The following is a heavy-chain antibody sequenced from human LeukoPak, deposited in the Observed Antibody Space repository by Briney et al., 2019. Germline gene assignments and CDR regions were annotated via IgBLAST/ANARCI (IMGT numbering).Heavy chain of an antibody. V-gene: IGHV3-30*18. D-gene: IGHD2-15*01. J-gene: IGHJ4*02. Sequence: GRSLRLSCAASGFTFSSYGMHWVRQAPGKGVEGVAVISYDGSNKYYADSVKGRFTISRDTSHLPLYLQMHSLRAEDTAVYYCAKVGGGSTWDIVVVVAATPVYYFDYWGQGTLVTVSS. CDR2: ISYDGSNK. CDR1: GFTFSSYG. CDR3: AKVGGGSTWDIVVVVAATPVYYFDY.